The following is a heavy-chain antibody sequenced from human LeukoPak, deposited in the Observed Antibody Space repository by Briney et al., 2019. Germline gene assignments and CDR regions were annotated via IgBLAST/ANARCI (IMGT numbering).Heavy chain of an antibody. CDR2: IYYSGST. Sequence: PSETLSLTCTVSGGSISSSSYYWGWIRQPPGKGLEWIGSIYYSGSTYYNPSLKSRITISVNTSKNQFSLKLSSVTAADTAVYYCARHEGVVVVATNWFDPWGQGTLVTVSS. CDR3: ARHEGVVVVATNWFDP. D-gene: IGHD2-15*01. CDR1: GGSISSSSYY. V-gene: IGHV4-39*01. J-gene: IGHJ5*02.